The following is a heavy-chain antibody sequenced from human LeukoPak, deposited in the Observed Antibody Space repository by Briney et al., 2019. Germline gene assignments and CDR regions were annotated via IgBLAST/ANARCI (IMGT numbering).Heavy chain of an antibody. Sequence: GGSLRLSCAASGFTFSSYGMHWVRQAPGKGLEWVAVIPYDGSNKYYADSVKGRFTISRDNSKNTLYLQMNSLRAEDTAVYYCAKEGSSGWFMWGSLDYWGQGTLVTVSS. CDR1: GFTFSSYG. V-gene: IGHV3-30*18. CDR3: AKEGSSGWFMWGSLDY. CDR2: IPYDGSNK. D-gene: IGHD6-19*01. J-gene: IGHJ4*02.